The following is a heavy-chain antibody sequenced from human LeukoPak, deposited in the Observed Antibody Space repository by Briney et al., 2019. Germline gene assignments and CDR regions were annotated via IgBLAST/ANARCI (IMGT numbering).Heavy chain of an antibody. CDR2: IYYSGST. Sequence: SETLSLTCTVSGGSISSSGYYWGWIRQPPGKGLEWIAGIYYSGSTYYNPSLKSRVTISVDTSKNQLSLKLSSLTAADTAVYYCARHEYSGSYYGLSWFDPWGQGTLATVSS. CDR1: GGSISSSGYY. V-gene: IGHV4-39*01. D-gene: IGHD1-26*01. J-gene: IGHJ5*02. CDR3: ARHEYSGSYYGLSWFDP.